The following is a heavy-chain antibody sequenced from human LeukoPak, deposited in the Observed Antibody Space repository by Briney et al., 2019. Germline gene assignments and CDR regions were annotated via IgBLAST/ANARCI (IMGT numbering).Heavy chain of an antibody. CDR1: GFTFSSYE. J-gene: IGHJ4*02. D-gene: IGHD4-17*01. CDR2: ISSSGNTI. CDR3: ARDRTHYGYFFDF. V-gene: IGHV3-48*03. Sequence: PGGSLRLSCAASGFTFSSYEMNWVRQAPGKGLEWVAYISSSGNTIYYADFEYGRFTIARDNAKNSLYLQMHSLRPEHAAVYYCARDRTHYGYFFDFWGQGTLVTVSS.